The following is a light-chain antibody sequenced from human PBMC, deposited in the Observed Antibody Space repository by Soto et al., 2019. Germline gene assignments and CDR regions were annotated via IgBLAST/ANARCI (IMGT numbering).Light chain of an antibody. CDR1: SSDVGGYNY. J-gene: IGLJ3*02. Sequence: QSALTQPASVSGSPGQSITISCTGTSSDVGGYNYVSWYQQHPGKAPKLMIYEVSNRPSGVSNRFSGSKSGNTASLTIPGLQAEDEADYYCSSYTSSSTPNWVFGGGTKVTVL. CDR3: SSYTSSSTPNWV. CDR2: EVS. V-gene: IGLV2-14*01.